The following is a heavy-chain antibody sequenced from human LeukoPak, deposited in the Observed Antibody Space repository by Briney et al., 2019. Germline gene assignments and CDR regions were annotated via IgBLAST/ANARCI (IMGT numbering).Heavy chain of an antibody. D-gene: IGHD3-10*01. J-gene: IGHJ4*02. Sequence: SQTLSLTCVISGDSVSSNSAAWNWIRQSPSRGLEWLGRTYYRSKWYHHYAVSVKSRITINPDTSRKQFSLELNSVTPENTAVYYCSRDPYGEWGQGTLVTVSS. V-gene: IGHV6-1*01. CDR1: GDSVSSNSAA. CDR2: TYYRSKWYH. CDR3: SRDPYGE.